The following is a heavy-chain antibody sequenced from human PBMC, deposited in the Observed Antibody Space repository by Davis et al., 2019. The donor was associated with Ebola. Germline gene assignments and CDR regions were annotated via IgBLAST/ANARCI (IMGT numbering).Heavy chain of an antibody. V-gene: IGHV3-23*01. D-gene: IGHD5-18*01. CDR2: ISGSGGST. CDR1: GFTFSNAW. J-gene: IGHJ6*02. CDR3: AREGLDTAMFYYYGMDV. Sequence: GESLKISCAASGFTFSNAWMSWVRQAPGKGLEWVSAISGSGGSTYYADSVKGRFTISRDNSKNTLYLQMNSLRAEDTAVYYCAREGLDTAMFYYYGMDVWGQGTTVTVSS.